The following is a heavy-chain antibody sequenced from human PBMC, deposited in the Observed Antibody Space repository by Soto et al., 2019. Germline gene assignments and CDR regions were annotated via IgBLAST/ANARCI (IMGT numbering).Heavy chain of an antibody. D-gene: IGHD2-2*02. CDR1: GCAFSTCD. CDR2: ISYDGSEK. CDR3: AKSPNFYCSSPNCYKYYFDH. J-gene: IGHJ4*02. V-gene: IGHV3-30*18. Sequence: LRLSCAASGCAFSTCDMNWVRQAPGKGLEWVAVISYDGSEKYYVDSVKGRFTISKDNSKNTLYLQMKSLRPEDTAVYYCAKSPNFYCSSPNCYKYYFDHWGKGTRVT.